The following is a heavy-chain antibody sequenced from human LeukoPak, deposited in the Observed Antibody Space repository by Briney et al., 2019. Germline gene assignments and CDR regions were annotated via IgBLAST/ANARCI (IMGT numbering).Heavy chain of an antibody. CDR2: INHGGST. D-gene: IGHD5/OR15-5a*01. CDR1: GGSFSGYD. CDR3: PVSRYMDV. Sequence: SETLSLTCAVFGGSFSGYDWSWIRQPPGKGLEWIGEINHGGSTSYNPSLKSRVTISADTSKNQFSLKLSSVTAADTAVYYGPVSRYMDVWGKGTTVTVSS. V-gene: IGHV4-34*01. J-gene: IGHJ6*03.